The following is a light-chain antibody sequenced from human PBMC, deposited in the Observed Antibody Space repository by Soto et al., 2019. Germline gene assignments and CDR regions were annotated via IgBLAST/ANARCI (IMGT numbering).Light chain of an antibody. J-gene: IGKJ4*01. V-gene: IGKV1-9*01. CDR1: EDISSY. CDR3: QQLNSYPLP. Sequence: IQLTQSPSSLSASVGDRVTITCRASEDISSYLAWYQQEPGKDPKLLIDGASTLQSGVPSRFSGSVSGTDFTLTISSLQPEDFATYYCQQLNSYPLPFAVGTKLDIK. CDR2: GAS.